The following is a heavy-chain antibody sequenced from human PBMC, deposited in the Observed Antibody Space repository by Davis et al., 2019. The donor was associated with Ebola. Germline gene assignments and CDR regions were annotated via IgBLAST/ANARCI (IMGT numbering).Heavy chain of an antibody. CDR1: GFTFSSYG. CDR2: IWYDGSNK. Sequence: GESLKISCAASGFTFSSYGMPWVRQAPGKGLEWVAVIWYDGSNKYYADSVEGRFIISRDNSKNTLYLQMNSLRAEDTAVYYCAKDGGSYSGSYYVYYGMDVWGQGTTVTVSS. J-gene: IGHJ6*02. D-gene: IGHD1-26*01. V-gene: IGHV3-30*02. CDR3: AKDGGSYSGSYYVYYGMDV.